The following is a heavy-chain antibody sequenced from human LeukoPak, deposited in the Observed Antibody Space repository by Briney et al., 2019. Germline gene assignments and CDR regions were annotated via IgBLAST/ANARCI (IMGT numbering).Heavy chain of an antibody. Sequence: GASVKVSCKASGYTFTSYYTHWVRQAPGQGLKWMGIIKPSGGSTLYAQKFQGRVTVTSDMSTSTVYVELSSLRSEDTAVYYCAREVPENFNFDYWGRGTLVTVSS. CDR1: GYTFTSYY. D-gene: IGHD2/OR15-2a*01. J-gene: IGHJ4*02. CDR3: AREVPENFNFDY. V-gene: IGHV1-46*01. CDR2: IKPSGGST.